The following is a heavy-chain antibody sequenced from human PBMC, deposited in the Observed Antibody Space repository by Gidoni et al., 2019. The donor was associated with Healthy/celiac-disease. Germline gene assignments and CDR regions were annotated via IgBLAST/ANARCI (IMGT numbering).Heavy chain of an antibody. CDR1: GFPFSCYA. D-gene: IGHD3-9*01. CDR2: ISGSGGST. J-gene: IGHJ3*02. Sequence: EVQLLESGGGLVQPGGSLRLSCAASGFPFSCYAMSWVRQAPGKGLGWVSAISGSGGSTYYADSVKGRFTISRDNSKNTLYLQMNSLRAEDTAVYYCAKDPNAWLVTDAFDIWGQGTMVTVSS. V-gene: IGHV3-23*01. CDR3: AKDPNAWLVTDAFDI.